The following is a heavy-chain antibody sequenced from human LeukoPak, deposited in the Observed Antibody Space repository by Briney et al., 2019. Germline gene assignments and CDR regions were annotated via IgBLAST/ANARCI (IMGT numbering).Heavy chain of an antibody. V-gene: IGHV3-30*02. Sequence: GGSLRLSCAASGFTFSSYSMHWVRQAPGKGLEWVAFIRYDGSNKYYADSVKGRFTISRDNSKNTLYLQMNSLRAEDTAVYYCAKDNTVVFDHWGQGTLVTVSS. J-gene: IGHJ4*02. CDR1: GFTFSSYS. CDR3: AKDNTVVFDH. CDR2: IRYDGSNK. D-gene: IGHD2-15*01.